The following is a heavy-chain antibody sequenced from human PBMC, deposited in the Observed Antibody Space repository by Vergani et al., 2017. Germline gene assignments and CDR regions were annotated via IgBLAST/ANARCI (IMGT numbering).Heavy chain of an antibody. CDR2: IYYSGST. CDR3: ARSVGYSYGYDYYYMDV. D-gene: IGHD5-18*01. V-gene: IGHV4-59*01. CDR1: GGSISSYY. J-gene: IGHJ6*03. Sequence: QVQLQESGPGLVKPSETLSLTCTVSGGSISSYYWSWIRQPPGKGLEWIGYIYYSGSTNYNPSLKSRVTISVDTSKNQFSLKLSSVTAADTAVYYCARSVGYSYGYDYYYMDVWGKVTTVTVS.